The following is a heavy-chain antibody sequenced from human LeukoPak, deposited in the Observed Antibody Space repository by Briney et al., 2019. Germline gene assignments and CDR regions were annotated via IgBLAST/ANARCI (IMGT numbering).Heavy chain of an antibody. CDR3: AREVGYSGYEAAFDI. Sequence: ASVKVSCKASGYSFTNYAINWVRQAPGQGLEWMGWINTNTGNPTYAQGFTGRFVFSLDTSVSTAYLQISSLKAEDTAVYYCAREVGYSGYEAAFDIWGQGTVVTVSS. J-gene: IGHJ3*02. V-gene: IGHV7-4-1*02. D-gene: IGHD5-12*01. CDR1: GYSFTNYA. CDR2: INTNTGNP.